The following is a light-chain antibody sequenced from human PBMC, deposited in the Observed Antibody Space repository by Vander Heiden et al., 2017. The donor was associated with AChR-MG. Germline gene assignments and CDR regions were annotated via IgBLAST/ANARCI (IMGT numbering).Light chain of an antibody. CDR3: RQYNSYPWT. V-gene: IGKV1-17*03. J-gene: IGKJ1*01. CDR1: QGISNY. Sequence: DIQMTQSPSAMSASVGDRVTITCRASQGISNYLAWFQQKPGKVPKRLIYNAFNLQSGVPSRFSGSTSGTEFTLTITSLQPDDFATYYCRQYNSYPWTFGRGTKVEIK. CDR2: NAF.